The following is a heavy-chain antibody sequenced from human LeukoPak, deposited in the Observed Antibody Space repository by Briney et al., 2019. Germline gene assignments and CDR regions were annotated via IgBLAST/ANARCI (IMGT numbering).Heavy chain of an antibody. J-gene: IGHJ4*02. CDR1: GYTFTGYY. V-gene: IGHV1-2*02. CDR3: ARVWYYYDSSGILTLYFDY. CDR2: INPTSGGT. Sequence: ASVKVSSKTSGYTFTGYYMHWVRQAPGQGLEWMGWINPTSGGTNYAQKFQGRVTMTRDTSISTAYMELSRLRSDDTAVYYCARVWYYYDSSGILTLYFDYWGQGTLVTVSS. D-gene: IGHD3-22*01.